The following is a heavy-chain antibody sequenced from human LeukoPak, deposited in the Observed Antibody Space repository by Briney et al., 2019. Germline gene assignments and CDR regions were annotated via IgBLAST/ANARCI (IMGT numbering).Heavy chain of an antibody. J-gene: IGHJ3*02. V-gene: IGHV3-66*02. D-gene: IGHD2-21*02. Sequence: GGSLRLSCAASGFTVSSNYMSWVRQAPGKGLEWVSVIYSGGSTYYADSGKGRFTISRDNSKNTLYLQMNSLRAEDTAVYYCAAGIVVVTEQAFDIWGQGTMVTVSS. CDR2: IYSGGST. CDR3: AAGIVVVTEQAFDI. CDR1: GFTVSSNY.